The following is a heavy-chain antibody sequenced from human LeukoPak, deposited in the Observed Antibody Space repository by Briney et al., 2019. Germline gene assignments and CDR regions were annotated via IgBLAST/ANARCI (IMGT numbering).Heavy chain of an antibody. J-gene: IGHJ5*02. Sequence: SETLSLPFTVSGGSISSYYWSWIRPPPGKGLEWIGYIYYSGSTNYNPSPKSRVTISVDASKNQFSLKLSSVTAADTAVYYCARVGYSYGYTWFDPWGQGTLVTVSS. V-gene: IGHV4-59*01. CDR1: GGSISSYY. CDR2: IYYSGST. CDR3: ARVGYSYGYTWFDP. D-gene: IGHD5-18*01.